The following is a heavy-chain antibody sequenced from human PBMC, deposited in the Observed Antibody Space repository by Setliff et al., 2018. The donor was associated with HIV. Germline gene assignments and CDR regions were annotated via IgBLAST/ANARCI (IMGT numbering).Heavy chain of an antibody. CDR2: IFHDGTV. Sequence: SETLSLTCVVSGFSIKNDNWWNWVRQTPGKGLEWIGQIFHDGTVTYKPSLESRVTILMDILKNQISLNVTSVTAAGTATYYCAKTNIPMPRSGTRLESWGPGRLVTVS. J-gene: IGHJ4*02. CDR1: GFSIKNDNW. V-gene: IGHV4-4*02. D-gene: IGHD2-2*02. CDR3: AKTNIPMPRSGTRLES.